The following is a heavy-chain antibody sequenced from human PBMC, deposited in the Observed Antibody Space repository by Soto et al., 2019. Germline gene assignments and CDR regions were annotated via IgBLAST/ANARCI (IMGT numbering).Heavy chain of an antibody. Sequence: GGSLRLSCAASGFTFRSYAMSWVRQAPGKGLEWVSAISAIAGDTYYADSVKGRFTISRDNSKNTLYLQMNSLRAEDTAVYYCARWGQRGYSYGYYGMDVWGQGTTVTVSS. CDR1: GFTFRSYA. V-gene: IGHV3-23*01. CDR2: ISAIAGDT. D-gene: IGHD5-18*01. CDR3: ARWGQRGYSYGYYGMDV. J-gene: IGHJ6*02.